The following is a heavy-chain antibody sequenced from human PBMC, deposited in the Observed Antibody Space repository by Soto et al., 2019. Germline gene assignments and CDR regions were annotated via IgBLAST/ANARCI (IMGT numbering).Heavy chain of an antibody. V-gene: IGHV5-51*01. D-gene: IGHD3-22*01. J-gene: IGHJ4*02. CDR2: IYPGDSDT. Sequence: GESLKISCKGSGYSFTSYWIGWVRQMPGKGLEWMGIIYPGDSDTRYSPSFQGQVTISADKSISTAYLQWSSLKASDTAMYYCARLTRYYYDSSGYYNDYWGQGTLVTVSS. CDR3: ARLTRYYYDSSGYYNDY. CDR1: GYSFTSYW.